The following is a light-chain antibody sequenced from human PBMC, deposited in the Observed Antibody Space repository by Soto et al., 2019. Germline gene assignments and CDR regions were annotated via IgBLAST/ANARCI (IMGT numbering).Light chain of an antibody. J-gene: IGLJ1*01. CDR2: VVS. CDR3: SSYRSGGTFV. Sequence: QLVLAQPTSVSGSPGQSIAISCTGTSSDVGGYNYVSWHQQHPGKAPKVLISVVSNRPSGVSNRFSGSKSGNTASLTISGLQAEDEADYYCSSYRSGGTFVFGSGTKVTVL. V-gene: IGLV2-14*01. CDR1: SSDVGGYNY.